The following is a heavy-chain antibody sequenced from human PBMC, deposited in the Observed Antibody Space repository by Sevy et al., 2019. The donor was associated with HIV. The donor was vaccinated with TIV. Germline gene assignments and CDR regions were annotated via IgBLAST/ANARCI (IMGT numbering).Heavy chain of an antibody. V-gene: IGHV4-59*01. CDR3: ARRVEMATIIYYYYYMDV. D-gene: IGHD5-12*01. Sequence: SETLSLTCTVSGGSISSYYWSWIRQPPGKGLEWIGYIYYSGSTNYNPSLKSRVTISVDTSKNQFSLKLSSVTAADTAVYYCARRVEMATIIYYYYYMDVWGKGTTVTVSS. J-gene: IGHJ6*03. CDR1: GGSISSYY. CDR2: IYYSGST.